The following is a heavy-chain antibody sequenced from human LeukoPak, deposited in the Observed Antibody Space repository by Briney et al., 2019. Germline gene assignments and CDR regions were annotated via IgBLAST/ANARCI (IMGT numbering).Heavy chain of an antibody. J-gene: IGHJ5*02. V-gene: IGHV4-39*07. CDR3: ASLRCFDP. CDR1: GGSISSSSYY. Sequence: SETLSLTCTVSGGSISSSSYYWGWIRQPPGKGLEWIGSIYYSGSTYYNPSLKSRVTISVDTSKNQFSLKLSSVTAADTAVYYCASLRCFDPWGPGTLVTVSS. D-gene: IGHD4-17*01. CDR2: IYYSGST.